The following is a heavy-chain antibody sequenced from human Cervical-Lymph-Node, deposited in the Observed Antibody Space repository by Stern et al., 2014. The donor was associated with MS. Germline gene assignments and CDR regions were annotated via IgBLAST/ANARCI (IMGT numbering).Heavy chain of an antibody. V-gene: IGHV4-61*02. CDR3: ATTRWDLFTWNWFDP. J-gene: IGHJ5*02. CDR1: GGSISSSGYY. D-gene: IGHD1-26*01. Sequence: QVQLVQSGPGLVKPSQTLSLTCTVSGGSISSSGYYWSWIRQPADKGLEWIGRIHDSGSTYYNPSLKSRVTISMDTAKTQFSLKLPSLTAADTAVYYCATTRWDLFTWNWFDPWGQGTLVTVSS. CDR2: IHDSGST.